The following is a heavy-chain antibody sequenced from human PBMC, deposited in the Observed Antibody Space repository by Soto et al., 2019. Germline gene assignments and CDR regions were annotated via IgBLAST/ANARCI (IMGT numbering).Heavy chain of an antibody. CDR1: GGSLSDYF. CDR3: GVFGVVTRNNFDY. CDR2: INHLGSI. Sequence: SETLSLTCVVSGGSLSDYFWSWIRQPPGMALEWIGEINHLGSINYNPSLKSRVTISVDTSKNQFSLKLSSVTAADTAVYYCGVFGVVTRNNFDYWGQGTLVTVSS. J-gene: IGHJ4*02. V-gene: IGHV4-34*01. D-gene: IGHD3-3*01.